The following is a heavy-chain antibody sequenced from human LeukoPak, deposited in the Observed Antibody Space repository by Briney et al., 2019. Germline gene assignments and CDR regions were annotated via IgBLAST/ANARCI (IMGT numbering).Heavy chain of an antibody. CDR2: IIPIFGTA. V-gene: IGHV1-69*13. Sequence: SVKVSCKASGYTFTSYAISWVRQAPGQGLEWMGGIIPIFGTANYAQKFQGRVTITADESTSTAYMELSSLRSEDTAVYYCARAPMATSPPYFDYWGQGTLVTVSS. J-gene: IGHJ4*02. CDR3: ARAPMATSPPYFDY. CDR1: GYTFTSYA. D-gene: IGHD5-24*01.